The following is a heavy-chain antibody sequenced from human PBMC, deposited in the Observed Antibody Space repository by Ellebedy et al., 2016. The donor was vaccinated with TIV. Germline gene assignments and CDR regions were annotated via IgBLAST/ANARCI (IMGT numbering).Heavy chain of an antibody. CDR2: INPSTGST. D-gene: IGHD6-19*01. J-gene: IGHJ4*02. CDR1: GYTSSNYF. V-gene: IGHV1-46*04. Sequence: AASVKVSCKASGYTSSNYFVHWVRQAPGQGLEWMGIINPSTGSTTYAQKLQGRLTMTRDTSTSTVYMELSSLRSEDTAVYYCARARSSGWLHTPDYWGQGLLVTVSS. CDR3: ARARSSGWLHTPDY.